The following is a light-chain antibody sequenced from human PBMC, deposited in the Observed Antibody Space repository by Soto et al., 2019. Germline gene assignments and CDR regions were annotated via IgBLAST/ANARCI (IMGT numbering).Light chain of an antibody. CDR1: QSVSSTY. CDR3: QQYGSSSYI. CDR2: GAS. V-gene: IGKV3-20*01. J-gene: IGKJ2*01. Sequence: EIVLTQSPGTLSLSPGERATLSCRASQSVSSTYLAWYQQNPGQAPRLLIYGASSRATGIPDRFSGSGSGRDSPLPISSLELEVFAVYFCQQYGSSSYILGRGTKLEIK.